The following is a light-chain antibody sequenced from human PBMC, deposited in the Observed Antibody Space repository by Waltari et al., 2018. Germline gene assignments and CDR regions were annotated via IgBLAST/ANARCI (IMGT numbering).Light chain of an antibody. CDR1: SDVGNYHL. Sequence: QSALTRPASVSGSPGQSITISCTSDVGNYHLVSWYQQRPGTAPKLKIYGATKRPSGGSDRFSGSKSVNTASLTISGLQAEDEADYYCCTFTSSGTWVFGGGTKLTVL. V-gene: IGLV2-23*01. J-gene: IGLJ2*01. CDR2: GAT. CDR3: CTFTSSGTWV.